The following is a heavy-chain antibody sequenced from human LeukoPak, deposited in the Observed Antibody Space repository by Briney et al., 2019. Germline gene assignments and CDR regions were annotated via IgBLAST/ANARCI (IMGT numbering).Heavy chain of an antibody. CDR2: INPNSGGT. CDR1: GYTFTGYY. D-gene: IGHD2-2*01. CDR3: ARGGVYCSSTSCQPPQR. V-gene: IGHV1-2*02. Sequence: ASVKVSCKASGYTFTGYYMHWVRQAPGQGLEWMGWINPNSGGTNYAQKFQGRVTMTRDTSISTAYMELSRLRSDDTAVYYCARGGVYCSSTSCQPPQRWGQGTLVTVSS. J-gene: IGHJ4*02.